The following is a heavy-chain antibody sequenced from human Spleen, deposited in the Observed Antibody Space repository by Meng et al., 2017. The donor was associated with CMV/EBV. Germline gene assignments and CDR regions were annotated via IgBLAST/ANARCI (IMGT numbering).Heavy chain of an antibody. Sequence: SLKISCAASGFTFDDYAMHWVRQAPGKGLEWVSGISWNSGSIGYADSVKGRFTISRDNAKNSLYLQMNSLRAEDTAVYYCARDKGAFDIWGQGTMVTVSS. CDR1: GFTFDDYA. J-gene: IGHJ3*02. V-gene: IGHV3-9*01. CDR2: ISWNSGSI. CDR3: ARDKGAFDI.